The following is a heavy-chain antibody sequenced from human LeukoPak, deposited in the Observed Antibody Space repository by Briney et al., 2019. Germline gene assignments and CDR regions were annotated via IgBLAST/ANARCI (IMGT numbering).Heavy chain of an antibody. CDR1: GYTFTSYG. V-gene: IGHV1-18*01. D-gene: IGHD6-13*01. CDR2: ISAYNGNT. Sequence: GASVKVSCKASGYTFTSYGISWVRQAPGQGLEWMGWISAYNGNTNYAQKLQGRVTMTTDTSTSTAYMELRSLRSDDTAVYYCARDSSSWSLAEYFQHWGQGTLVTVSS. J-gene: IGHJ1*01. CDR3: ARDSSSWSLAEYFQH.